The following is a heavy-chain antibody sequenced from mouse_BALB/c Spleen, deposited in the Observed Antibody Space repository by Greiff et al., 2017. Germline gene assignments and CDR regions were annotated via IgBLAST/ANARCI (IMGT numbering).Heavy chain of an antibody. CDR3: TRGYYYYAMDY. CDR1: GYTFTDYE. J-gene: IGHJ4*01. CDR2: IDPETGGT. Sequence: VQLQQSGAELVRPGASVTLSCKASGYTFTDYEMHWVKQTPVHGLEWIGAIDPETGGTAYNQKFKGKATLTADKSSSTAYMELRSLTSEDSAVYYCTRGYYYYAMDYWGQGTSVTVSS. D-gene: IGHD1-1*01. V-gene: IGHV1-15*01.